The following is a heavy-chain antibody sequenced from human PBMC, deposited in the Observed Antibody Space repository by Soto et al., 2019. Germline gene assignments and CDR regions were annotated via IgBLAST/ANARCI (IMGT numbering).Heavy chain of an antibody. CDR3: ARRYGGNFDY. CDR2: IYHSGST. Sequence: PSETLSLTCAVSGGSISSSNWWSWVGQPPGKGLEWIGEIYHSGSTNYNPSLKSRVTISVDTSKNQFSLKLKSVTAADTAVYYCARRYGGNFDYWGQGTLVTVSS. V-gene: IGHV4-4*02. D-gene: IGHD1-26*01. J-gene: IGHJ4*02. CDR1: GGSISSSNW.